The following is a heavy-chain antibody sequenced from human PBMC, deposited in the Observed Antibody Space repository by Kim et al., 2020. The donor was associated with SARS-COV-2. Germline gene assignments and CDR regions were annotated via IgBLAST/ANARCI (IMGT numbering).Heavy chain of an antibody. J-gene: IGHJ4*02. V-gene: IGHV3-23*01. D-gene: IGHD6-19*01. CDR3: ASRGWWLS. CDR2: GRT. Sequence: GRTYYADAVKGRFTITRDNSKRTLYLQMNSLRAEDTAVYYCASRGWWLSWGQGTLVTVSS.